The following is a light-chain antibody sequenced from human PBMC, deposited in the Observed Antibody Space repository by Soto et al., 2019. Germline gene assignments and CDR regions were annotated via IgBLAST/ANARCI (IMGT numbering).Light chain of an antibody. CDR1: SSNIGAGYD. CDR3: QSYDSSLRGSV. J-gene: IGLJ1*01. V-gene: IGLV1-40*01. Sequence: QSVLTQAPSVSGAPGQRVTISCTGSSSNIGAGYDVHWYQQLPGTAPKLLIYGNSNRPSGVPDRFSGSKSGTSASLAITGLQAEDEADDYCQSYDSSLRGSVFGTGTKVTVL. CDR2: GNS.